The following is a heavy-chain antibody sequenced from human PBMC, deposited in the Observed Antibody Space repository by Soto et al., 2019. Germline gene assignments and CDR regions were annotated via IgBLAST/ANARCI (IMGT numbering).Heavy chain of an antibody. J-gene: IGHJ6*02. V-gene: IGHV5-10-1*01. CDR2: IDPSDSYT. CDR1: GYSFTSYW. Sequence: GESLKISCKGSGYSFTSYWISWVRQMPGKGLEWMGRIDPSDSYTNYSPSFQGHVTISADKSISTAYLQWSSLKASDTAMYYCARSCSGGSCYPYYYYGMDVWGQGTTVTRLL. D-gene: IGHD2-15*01. CDR3: ARSCSGGSCYPYYYYGMDV.